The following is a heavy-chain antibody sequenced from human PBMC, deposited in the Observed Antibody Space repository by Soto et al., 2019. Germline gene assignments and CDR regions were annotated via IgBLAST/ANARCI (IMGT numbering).Heavy chain of an antibody. Sequence: ASVKVSCKVSGYTLTELSMHWVRQAPGKGLEWMGGFDPEDGETIYAQKFQGRVTMTEDTSTDTAYMELSSLRSEDTAVYYCATRVRSVRAFDIWGQGRMVTVSS. CDR2: FDPEDGET. J-gene: IGHJ3*02. CDR3: ATRVRSVRAFDI. CDR1: GYTLTELS. D-gene: IGHD2-15*01. V-gene: IGHV1-24*01.